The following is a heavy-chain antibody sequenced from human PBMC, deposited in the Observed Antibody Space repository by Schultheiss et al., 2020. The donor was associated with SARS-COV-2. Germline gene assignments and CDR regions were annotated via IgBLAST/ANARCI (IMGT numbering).Heavy chain of an antibody. Sequence: GGSLRLSCAASGFTFSSYGMHWVRQAPGKGLEWVAVISYDGSNKYYADSVKGRFTVSRDNAKNTLYLQMNSLRVEDTAVYYCASHSNLQYWGQGTLVTVSS. V-gene: IGHV3-30*03. CDR3: ASHSNLQY. J-gene: IGHJ4*02. CDR1: GFTFSSYG. CDR2: ISYDGSNK. D-gene: IGHD5-18*01.